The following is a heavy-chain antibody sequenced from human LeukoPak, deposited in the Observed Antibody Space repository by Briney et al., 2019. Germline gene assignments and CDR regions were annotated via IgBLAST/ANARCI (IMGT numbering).Heavy chain of an antibody. CDR1: GGSISSSSYY. CDR3: ARERPTHDAFDI. J-gene: IGHJ3*02. Sequence: SETLSLTCTVSGGSISSSSYYWGWIRQPPGKGLEWIGEINHSGSTNYNPSLKSRVTISVDTSKNQFSLKVTSVTAADTAVYYCARERPTHDAFDIWGQGTMVTVSS. V-gene: IGHV4-39*07. CDR2: INHSGST.